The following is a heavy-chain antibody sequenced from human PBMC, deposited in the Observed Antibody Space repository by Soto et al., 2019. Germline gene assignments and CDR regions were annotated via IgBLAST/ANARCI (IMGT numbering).Heavy chain of an antibody. CDR3: AADLVYCSSTSCYEGV. CDR1: GFTFTSSA. Sequence: QMQLVQSGPEVKKPGTSVKVSCKASGFTFTSSAMQWVRQARGQRLEWIGWIVVGSGNTNYAQKFQERVTIPRDMSTSTAYMELGSLRSEDTAVYYCAADLVYCSSTSCYEGVWGLGTTVTVSS. V-gene: IGHV1-58*02. J-gene: IGHJ6*02. CDR2: IVVGSGNT. D-gene: IGHD2-2*01.